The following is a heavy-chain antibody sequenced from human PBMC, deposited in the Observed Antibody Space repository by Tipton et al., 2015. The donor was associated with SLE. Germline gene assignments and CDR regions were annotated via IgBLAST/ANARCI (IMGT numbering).Heavy chain of an antibody. V-gene: IGHV4-59*08. CDR2: IYYSGST. J-gene: IGHJ4*02. CDR3: ARRLIRYSGYDYFDY. CDR1: GGSISSYY. D-gene: IGHD5-12*01. Sequence: LRLSCTVSGGSISSYYWSWIRQPPGKGLEWIGYIYYSGSTNYNPSLKSRVTISVDTSKNQFSLKLSSVTAADTAVYYCARRLIRYSGYDYFDYWGQGTLVTVSS.